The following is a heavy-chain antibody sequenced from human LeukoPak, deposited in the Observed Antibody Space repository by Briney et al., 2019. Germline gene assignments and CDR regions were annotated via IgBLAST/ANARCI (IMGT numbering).Heavy chain of an antibody. V-gene: IGHV3-74*01. CDR3: ARDGCSSTSCYTKFYYYYMDV. D-gene: IGHD2-2*02. Sequence: GGSLRLSCAASGFTFSSYWMHWVRQAPGKGPVWVSRINNYGSSADYADSVKGRFTISRDNAKNTLYLQMNSLRAEDTAVYYCARDGCSSTSCYTKFYYYYMDVWGKGTTVTVSS. CDR1: GFTFSSYW. J-gene: IGHJ6*03. CDR2: INNYGSSA.